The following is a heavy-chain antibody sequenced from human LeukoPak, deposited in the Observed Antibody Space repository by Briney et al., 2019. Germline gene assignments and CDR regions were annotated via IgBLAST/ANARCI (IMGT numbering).Heavy chain of an antibody. V-gene: IGHV3-23*01. J-gene: IGHJ3*02. D-gene: IGHD3-22*01. CDR1: GLAFSTYS. Sequence: GGSLRLSCAASGLAFSTYSMSWVRQAPGKGLYWVSGISASGSSTYYADSVKGRFTISRDNSKNTLYLQMNSLRAEDTAVYYCARAGHVVTMIVVLDAFDIWGQGTMVTVSS. CDR3: ARAGHVVTMIVVLDAFDI. CDR2: ISASGSST.